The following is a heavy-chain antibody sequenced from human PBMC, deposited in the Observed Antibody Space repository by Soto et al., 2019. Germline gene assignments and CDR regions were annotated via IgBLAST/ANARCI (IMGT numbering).Heavy chain of an antibody. V-gene: IGHV4-34*12. J-gene: IGHJ6*02. CDR1: GGSFSAYY. CDR2: IIHSEST. CDR3: ARQRPTDGRWEFANYYGMDV. D-gene: IGHD1-26*01. Sequence: LSLTCAVYGGSFSAYYWSWVRQPPGKGLEWIGEIIHSESTKYNPSLKSRVTISVDTSKNQFSLKLSSATAADTAVYYCARQRPTDGRWEFANYYGMDVWGQGTPVTVSS.